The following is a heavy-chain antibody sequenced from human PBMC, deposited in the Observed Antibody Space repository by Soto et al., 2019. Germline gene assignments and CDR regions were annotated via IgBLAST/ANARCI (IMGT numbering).Heavy chain of an antibody. CDR2: SSGSGGST. CDR1: GFTFSSYA. CDR3: AKEGESSSGWDNFDY. Sequence: EVQLLESGGGLVQPGGSLRLSCAASGFTFSSYAMSWVRQAPGKGLEWVSASSGSGGSTYYADSVKGRFTISRDNSQNTLYLQMNSLRAEDTAVYYCAKEGESSSGWDNFDYWGQGTLVTVSS. V-gene: IGHV3-23*01. J-gene: IGHJ4*02. D-gene: IGHD6-19*01.